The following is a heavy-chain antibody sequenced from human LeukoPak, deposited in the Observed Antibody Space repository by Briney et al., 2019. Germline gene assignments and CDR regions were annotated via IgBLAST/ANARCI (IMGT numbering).Heavy chain of an antibody. D-gene: IGHD6-19*01. CDR2: INSDGSST. V-gene: IGHV3-74*01. J-gene: IGHJ5*02. CDR3: ARALAVAGTGGFDP. Sequence: GGSLRLSCAASGFTFSSYWMHWVRQAPGKGLVWVSGINSDGSSTSYADSVKGRFTISRDNAKNTLYLQMNSLRADDTAVYYCARALAVAGTGGFDPWGQGTLVTVSS. CDR1: GFTFSSYW.